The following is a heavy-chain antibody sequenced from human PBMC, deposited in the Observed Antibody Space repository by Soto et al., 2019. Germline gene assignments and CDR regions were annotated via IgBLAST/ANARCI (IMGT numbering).Heavy chain of an antibody. CDR3: ARGDSTDCSNGVCSFFYNHDMDV. CDR1: GYRLTDYH. CDR2: INPKSGGT. Sequence: ASVKVSCKPSGYRLTDYHIHWVRQAPGQGLEWLGRINPKSGGTSTAQKFQGWVTMTTDTSISTASMELTRLTSDDTAIDYCARGDSTDCSNGVCSFFYNHDMDVWGQGTTVTVS. V-gene: IGHV1-2*04. D-gene: IGHD2-8*01. J-gene: IGHJ6*02.